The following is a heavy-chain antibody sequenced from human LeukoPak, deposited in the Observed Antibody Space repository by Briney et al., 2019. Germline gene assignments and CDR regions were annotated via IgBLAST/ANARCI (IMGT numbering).Heavy chain of an antibody. Sequence: PSETLSLTCSVSGGSVSSYYWSWIRQPPGKGLEWIGYIYYTGSTNYNPSLKSRVTILVDTSNNHFSLNLNSVTAADTAVYYCARDAEVAGFDYWGQGTLVTVSS. CDR3: ARDAEVAGFDY. CDR1: GGSVSSYY. D-gene: IGHD6-19*01. CDR2: IYYTGST. V-gene: IGHV4-59*02. J-gene: IGHJ4*02.